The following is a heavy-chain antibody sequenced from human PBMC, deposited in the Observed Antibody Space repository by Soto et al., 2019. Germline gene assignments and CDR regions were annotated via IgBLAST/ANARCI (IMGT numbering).Heavy chain of an antibody. CDR1: GFTFNNYA. V-gene: IGHV3-23*01. D-gene: IGHD2-15*01. CDR2: ISGGGGST. Sequence: PGGSLRLSCAASGFTFNNYAMTWVRLAPGKGLEWVSAISGGGGSTYYADSVKGRFTVSRDNSKSTLYLQMNSLRAEDTAVYYCSKYYCSADSCYPFDYWGQGTLVTVS. J-gene: IGHJ4*02. CDR3: SKYYCSADSCYPFDY.